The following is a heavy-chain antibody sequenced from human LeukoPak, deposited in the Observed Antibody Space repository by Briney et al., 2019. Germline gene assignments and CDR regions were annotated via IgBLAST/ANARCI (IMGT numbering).Heavy chain of an antibody. D-gene: IGHD5-24*01. Sequence: SETLSLTCTVSGGSVSATNHYWSWLRQHPGKGPEWIAYIYYDAGAYYNPSLESRVTISLDSSANQFSLRLSSVTAADTAVYYCARPLRDGYNSYYFDYWGQGTLVTVSS. CDR1: GGSVSATNHY. V-gene: IGHV4-31*03. CDR3: ARPLRDGYNSYYFDY. J-gene: IGHJ4*02. CDR2: IYYDAGA.